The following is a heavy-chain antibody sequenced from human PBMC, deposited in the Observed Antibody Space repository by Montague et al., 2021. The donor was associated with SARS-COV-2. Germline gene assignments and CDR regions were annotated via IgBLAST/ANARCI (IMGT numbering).Heavy chain of an antibody. J-gene: IGHJ4*02. CDR2: ISYSGRT. D-gene: IGHD6-13*01. Sequence: TLSLTCIVSGGSISSDDSYWTWIRQHPGKGLEWIGYISYSGRTSYNVSLKSRLTISADTSDNQFSLKLTSMTAADTAVYYRARMYVPAHGTSAASYSDYWGRGTLVTVSS. CDR3: ARMYVPAHGTSAASYSDY. CDR1: GGSISSDDSY. V-gene: IGHV4-31*03.